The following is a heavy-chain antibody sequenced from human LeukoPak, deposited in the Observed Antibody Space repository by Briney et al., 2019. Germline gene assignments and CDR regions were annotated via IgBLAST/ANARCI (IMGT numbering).Heavy chain of an antibody. Sequence: PSETLSLTXTVSGGSIRSSSYYWGWIRQPPGKGLEWIGSIYYSGSTYYNPSLKSRVTISVDTSKNQFSLELSSVTAADTAVYYCARQLDYSAGRYFDYWGQGTLVTVSS. V-gene: IGHV4-39*01. CDR1: GGSIRSSSYY. D-gene: IGHD4-11*01. CDR2: IYYSGST. J-gene: IGHJ4*02. CDR3: ARQLDYSAGRYFDY.